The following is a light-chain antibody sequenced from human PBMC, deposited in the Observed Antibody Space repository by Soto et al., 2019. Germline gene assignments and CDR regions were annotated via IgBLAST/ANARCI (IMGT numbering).Light chain of an antibody. CDR2: DVS. CDR1: QSVSSY. J-gene: IGKJ1*01. CDR3: QQRSSWPWT. Sequence: IVLTQSPATLSLSPGERATLSCRASQSVSSYLAWYQQKPGQAPRLLMYDVSNRATGIPASFSGSGSGTDFTLTITSIEPEDWAVYYCQQRSSWPWTFGQGTKLEIK. V-gene: IGKV3-11*01.